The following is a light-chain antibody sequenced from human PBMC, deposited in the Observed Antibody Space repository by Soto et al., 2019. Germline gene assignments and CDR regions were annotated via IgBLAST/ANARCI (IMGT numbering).Light chain of an antibody. CDR3: CSYAGGYTYV. CDR1: SSDVGGYNY. V-gene: IGLV2-11*01. CDR2: DVS. Sequence: QSALTQPRSVSGSPGQSVTISCTGTSSDVGGYNYVSWYQQHPGKAPKLMIYDVSKRPSGVPDRFSGSKSGNTASLTISGLQAEYGADYYCCSYAGGYTYVFGTGTKLTVL. J-gene: IGLJ1*01.